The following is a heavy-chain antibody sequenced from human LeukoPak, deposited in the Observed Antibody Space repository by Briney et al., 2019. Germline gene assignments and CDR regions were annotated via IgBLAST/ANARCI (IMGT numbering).Heavy chain of an antibody. D-gene: IGHD3-22*01. V-gene: IGHV3-48*01. CDR3: ARHYDSSGYRD. J-gene: IGHJ4*02. CDR2: ISSSSSTI. CDR1: GFTFSSYS. Sequence: GGSLRLSCAASGFTFSSYSMNWVRQAPGKGLEWVSYISSSSSTIYYADSVKGRFTISRDNAKNSLYLQMNSLRAEDTAVYYCARHYDSSGYRDWGQETLVTVSS.